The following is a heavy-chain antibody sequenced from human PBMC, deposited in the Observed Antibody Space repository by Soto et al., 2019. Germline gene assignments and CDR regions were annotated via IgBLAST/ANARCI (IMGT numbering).Heavy chain of an antibody. V-gene: IGHV6-1*01. CDR2: TYYRSKWYN. CDR1: GDSVSSNSAA. Sequence: SQTLSLPCAVSGDSVSSNSAAWNWIRQSPSRALEWLGRTYYRSKWYNDYAVSVKSRITINPDTSKNQFSLQLNSVTPEDTAVYYCARGGGRGIAAAGTRYSCSSGIHVWALGTTVTVSS. CDR3: ARGGGRGIAAAGTRYSCSSGIHV. J-gene: IGHJ6*02. D-gene: IGHD6-13*01.